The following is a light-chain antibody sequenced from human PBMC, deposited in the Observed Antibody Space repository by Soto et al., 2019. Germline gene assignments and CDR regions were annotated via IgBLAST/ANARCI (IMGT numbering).Light chain of an antibody. V-gene: IGLV1-47*01. J-gene: IGLJ3*02. CDR3: AAWDDSLRGVV. CDR1: ISNLGSNF. Sequence: QSVLTQPPSASGTPGQRVTISCSGSISNLGSNFGFWYQQLPGAAPKLLISRNDQRPSGVPDRFSGSKSGTSASLAISGLRSEDEADYHCAAWDDSLRGVVFGGGTKLTVL. CDR2: RND.